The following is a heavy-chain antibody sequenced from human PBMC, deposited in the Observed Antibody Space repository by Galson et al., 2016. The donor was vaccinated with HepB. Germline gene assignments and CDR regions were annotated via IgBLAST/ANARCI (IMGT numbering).Heavy chain of an antibody. CDR2: VWYDESTQ. V-gene: IGHV3-33*06. D-gene: IGHD3-16*02. CDR3: AKTPDMIAFGGVVVDVFDI. Sequence: SLRLSCAASGFTFSTYGMHWVRQAPGKGLEWVAVVWYDESTQHYVDSVKGRFIISRDNSKNTLYLQMNSLRAEDTAVYYCAKTPDMIAFGGVVVDVFDIWGQGTMVTVSS. J-gene: IGHJ3*02. CDR1: GFTFSTYG.